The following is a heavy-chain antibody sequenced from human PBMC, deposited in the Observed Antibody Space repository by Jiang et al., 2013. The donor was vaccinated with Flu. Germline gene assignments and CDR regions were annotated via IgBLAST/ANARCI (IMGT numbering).Heavy chain of an antibody. J-gene: IGHJ4*02. D-gene: IGHD4-23*01. CDR1: GFSLSTSGMC. V-gene: IGHV2-70*01. Sequence: KPTQTLTLTCTFSGFSLSTSGMCVSWIRQPPGKALEWLALIDWDDDKYYSTSLKTRLTISKDTSKNQVVLTMTNMDPVDTATYYCARIRSWRYGGNSGGYYFDYWAREPWSPSPQ. CDR3: ARIRSWRYGGNSGGYYFDY. CDR2: IDWDDDK.